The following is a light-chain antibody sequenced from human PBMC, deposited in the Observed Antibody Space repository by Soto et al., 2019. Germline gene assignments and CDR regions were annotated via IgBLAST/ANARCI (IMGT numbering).Light chain of an antibody. CDR1: HNLIKW. CDR2: DAS. CDR3: QQYNSYSPWT. V-gene: IGKV1-5*01. Sequence: DFQMTQSPTTLSASVGDRVTITCRGSHNLIKWLAWYQQKPGKAPKLLIYDASSLESGVPSRFSGSGSGTEFTLTISSLQPEDFATYYGQQYNSYSPWTFGQGTKVDIK. J-gene: IGKJ1*01.